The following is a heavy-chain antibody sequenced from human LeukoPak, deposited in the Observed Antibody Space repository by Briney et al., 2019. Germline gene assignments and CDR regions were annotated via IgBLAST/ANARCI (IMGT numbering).Heavy chain of an antibody. CDR1: VYLIYSGYG. D-gene: IGHD5-12*01. V-gene: IGHV4-38-2*02. Sequence: SETLSLTCSVSVYLIYSGYGWGWFRQSPGKGLEWFGSIYSTGDTYDKRSLKRRVSISVDSSKNQFSLKLRSVTAADTAVYYCASRATVANIYFDSWGQGNLVTVSS. CDR3: ASRATVANIYFDS. J-gene: IGHJ4*02. CDR2: IYSTGDT.